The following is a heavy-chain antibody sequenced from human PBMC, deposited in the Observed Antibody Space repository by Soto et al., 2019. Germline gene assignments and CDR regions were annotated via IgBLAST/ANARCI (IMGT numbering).Heavy chain of an antibody. D-gene: IGHD6-13*01. J-gene: IGHJ6*01. CDR2: ISYDGSNK. CDR3: ERERDSSRWYQTDSLYYSMDV. CDR1: GFTFSSYA. Sequence: QVQLVESGGGVVQPGRSLRLSCAASGFTFSSYAMHWVRQAPGKGLEWVAVISYDGSNKYYADSVKGRFTISRDNSKTSLYLQMNSLRAEDTEVYYCERERDSSRWYQTDSLYYSMDVWGQGTTVTVSS. V-gene: IGHV3-30-3*01.